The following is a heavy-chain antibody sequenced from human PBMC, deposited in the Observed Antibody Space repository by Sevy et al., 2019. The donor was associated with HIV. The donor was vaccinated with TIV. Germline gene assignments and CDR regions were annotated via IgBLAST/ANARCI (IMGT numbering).Heavy chain of an antibody. CDR1: GYTFTSYG. CDR3: ARDPGGVISLGLFDP. D-gene: IGHD3-10*01. CDR2: ISAYNGNT. J-gene: IGHJ5*02. V-gene: IGHV1-18*04. Sequence: ASVKVSCKASGYTFTSYGISWVRQAPGQGLEWMGWISAYNGNTNYAQKLQGRVTMTTDTSTSTAYMELRSLRSDDTAVYYCARDPGGVISLGLFDPWGQGTLVTVSS.